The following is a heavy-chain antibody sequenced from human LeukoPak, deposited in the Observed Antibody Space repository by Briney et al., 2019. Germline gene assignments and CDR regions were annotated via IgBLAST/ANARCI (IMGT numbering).Heavy chain of an antibody. J-gene: IGHJ4*02. D-gene: IGHD3-10*01. Sequence: PGGSLRLSCAASGFIFSDYYMSRIRQAPGKGLEWVSYISSSGSTKYYADSVKGRFTISRDNAKNSYLQMNSLRAEDTAVYYCARDGHAYGRGSPHYWGQGTLVTVSS. CDR3: ARDGHAYGRGSPHY. V-gene: IGHV3-11*01. CDR2: ISSSGSTK. CDR1: GFIFSDYY.